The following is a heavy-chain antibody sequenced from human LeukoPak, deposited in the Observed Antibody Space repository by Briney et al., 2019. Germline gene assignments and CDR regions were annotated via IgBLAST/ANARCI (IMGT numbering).Heavy chain of an antibody. Sequence: GGSLRLSCAASGFTFSSYSMNWVRQAPGKGLEWVSSISSSSYIYYADSVKGRFTISRDNSKNTLYLQMNSLRTEATAVYYCARYLPYYYDSSGYDYWGQGTLVTVSS. CDR1: GFTFSSYS. CDR2: ISSSSYI. D-gene: IGHD3-22*01. CDR3: ARYLPYYYDSSGYDY. J-gene: IGHJ4*02. V-gene: IGHV3-21*01.